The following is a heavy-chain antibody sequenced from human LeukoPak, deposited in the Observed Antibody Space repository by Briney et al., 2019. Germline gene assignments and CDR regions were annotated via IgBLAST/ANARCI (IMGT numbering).Heavy chain of an antibody. CDR3: ARKGRSMGDDAFDI. CDR2: IYYSGST. V-gene: IGHV4-39*01. Sequence: SETLSLTCTVSGGSISSSSYYWGWIRQPPGKGLEWIGSIYYSGSTYYNPSLKSRVTISVDTSKNQFSLKLSSVTAADTAVYYCARKGRSMGDDAFDIWGQGTMVTVSS. CDR1: GGSISSSSYY. J-gene: IGHJ3*02. D-gene: IGHD3-16*01.